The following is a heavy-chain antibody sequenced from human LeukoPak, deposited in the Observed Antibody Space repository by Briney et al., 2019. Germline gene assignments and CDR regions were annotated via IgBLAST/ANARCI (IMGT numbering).Heavy chain of an antibody. V-gene: IGHV3-72*01. D-gene: IGHD1-26*01. CDR1: GFTFSDHQ. CDR2: IRNKVNGYTT. Sequence: PGGSLRLSCAAFGFTFSDHQMDWVRQAPGKGLEWVARIRNKVNGYTTEFAASVKGRFIISRDDSRNSLYLQMNSLKTEDTAVYYCARLGLVRARNYLDYWGQGTLVTVSS. CDR3: ARLGLVRARNYLDY. J-gene: IGHJ4*02.